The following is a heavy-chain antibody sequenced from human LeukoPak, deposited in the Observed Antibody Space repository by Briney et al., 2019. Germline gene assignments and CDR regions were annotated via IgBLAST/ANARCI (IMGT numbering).Heavy chain of an antibody. D-gene: IGHD6-19*01. CDR3: AKDKEAVAGPLDY. V-gene: IGHV3-9*01. J-gene: IGHJ4*02. CDR2: ISWNSGSI. Sequence: GRSLRLSCAASGFTFDDYAMHWVRQAPGKGLEWVSGISWNSGSIGYADSVKGRFTISRDNAKNSLYLQMNSLRAEDTALYYCAKDKEAVAGPLDYWGQGTLVTVSS. CDR1: GFTFDDYA.